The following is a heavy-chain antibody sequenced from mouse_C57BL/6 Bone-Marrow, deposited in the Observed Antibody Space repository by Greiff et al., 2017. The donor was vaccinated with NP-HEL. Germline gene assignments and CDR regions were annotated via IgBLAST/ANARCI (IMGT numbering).Heavy chain of an antibody. J-gene: IGHJ1*03. CDR2: IDPENGDT. D-gene: IGHD2-1*01. CDR1: GFNIKDDY. V-gene: IGHV14-4*01. Sequence: EVQLHQSGAELVRPGASVKLSCTASGFNIKDDYMHWVKQRPEQGLEWIGWIDPENGDTEYASKFQGKATITADTSSNTAYLQLSSLTSEDTAVYYCTHYGNFDVWGTGTTVTVSS. CDR3: THYGNFDV.